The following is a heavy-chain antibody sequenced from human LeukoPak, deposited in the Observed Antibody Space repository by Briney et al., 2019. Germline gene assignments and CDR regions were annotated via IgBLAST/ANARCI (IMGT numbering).Heavy chain of an antibody. CDR3: ARTTEGGYTYDYFYYYYMDV. D-gene: IGHD5-18*01. V-gene: IGHV4-59*01. J-gene: IGHJ6*03. Sequence: PSETLSLTCTVSGGSISSYYWSWLRQPPGKGLEWIGYIYYSGSTNYNPSLKSRVTISVDTSKNHFSLKLSSVTAADTAVYYCARTTEGGYTYDYFYYYYMDVWGKGTTVTISS. CDR2: IYYSGST. CDR1: GGSISSYY.